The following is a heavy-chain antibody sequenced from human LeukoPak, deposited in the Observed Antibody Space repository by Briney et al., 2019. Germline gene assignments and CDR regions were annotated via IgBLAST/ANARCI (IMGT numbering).Heavy chain of an antibody. CDR3: ARGPRITLVRGGQWYYYMDV. CDR1: GYTFISYY. CDR2: INPSGGST. V-gene: IGHV1-46*01. Sequence: ASVKVSCKASGYTFISYYIHWVRQAPGQGLEWMGIINPSGGSTNYAQKFQGRVTMTRDTSTSTVYMELSSLRSEDTAVYYCARGPRITLVRGGQWYYYMDVWGKGTTVTVSS. D-gene: IGHD3-10*01. J-gene: IGHJ6*03.